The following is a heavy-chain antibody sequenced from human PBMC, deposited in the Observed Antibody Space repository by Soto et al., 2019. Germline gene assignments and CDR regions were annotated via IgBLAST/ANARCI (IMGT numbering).Heavy chain of an antibody. CDR2: ISSDGDTI. CDR1: GFTFHEYA. J-gene: IGHJ6*02. D-gene: IGHD5-12*01. CDR3: TKGGYDLIYYFGMDV. V-gene: IGHV3-9*01. Sequence: EVHLIESGGGWVQPGTSLRVSCAASGFTFHEYAMHWVRQAPGKGLEWVSGISSDGDTIAYADSVQGRFTVFRDNAKTSLYLQMNSLRSEDTALYYCTKGGYDLIYYFGMDVWGQGTTVTVSS.